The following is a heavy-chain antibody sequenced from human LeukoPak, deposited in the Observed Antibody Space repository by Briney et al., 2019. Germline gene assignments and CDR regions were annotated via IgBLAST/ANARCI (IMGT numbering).Heavy chain of an antibody. V-gene: IGHV1-24*01. CDR1: GYTLTELS. Sequence: SVKVSCKVSGYTLTELSMHWVRQAPGKGLEWMGGFDPEDGETIYAQKFQGRVTTTEDTSTDTAYMELSSLRSEDTAVYYCATRFPMVVAAIARNNWFDPWGQGTLVTVSS. CDR3: ATRFPMVVAAIARNNWFDP. CDR2: FDPEDGET. D-gene: IGHD2-15*01. J-gene: IGHJ5*02.